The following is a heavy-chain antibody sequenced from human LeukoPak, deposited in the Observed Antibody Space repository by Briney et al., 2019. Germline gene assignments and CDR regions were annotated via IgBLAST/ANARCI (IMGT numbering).Heavy chain of an antibody. J-gene: IGHJ4*02. CDR2: INQDGSEK. D-gene: IGHD6-19*01. V-gene: IGHV3-7*01. Sequence: GESLRLSCAASGFTFSRYWMHWVRQAPGKGLEWVANINQDGSEKYYVDSVKGRFTISRDNAKNSLFLQMNSLRAEDTAVYYCARDDYNSGSYSYFDYWGQGTLVTVSS. CDR3: ARDDYNSGSYSYFDY. CDR1: GFTFSRYW.